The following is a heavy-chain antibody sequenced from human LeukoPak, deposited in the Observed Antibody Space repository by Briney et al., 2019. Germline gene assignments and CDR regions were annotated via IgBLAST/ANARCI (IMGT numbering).Heavy chain of an antibody. D-gene: IGHD2-2*01. Sequence: SETLSLTSTVSGGSISSYYWSWIRQPAGKGLEWIGRIYTSGSTNYNPSLKSRVTMSVDTSKNQFSLKLSSVTAADTAVYYCAREMRVVPAASCGMDVWGQGTTVTVSS. CDR3: AREMRVVPAASCGMDV. V-gene: IGHV4-4*07. CDR2: IYTSGST. CDR1: GGSISSYY. J-gene: IGHJ6*02.